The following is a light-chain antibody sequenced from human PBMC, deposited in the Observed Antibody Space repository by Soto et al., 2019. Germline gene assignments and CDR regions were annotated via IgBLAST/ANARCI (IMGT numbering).Light chain of an antibody. CDR3: QSYDSSLSGSWV. Sequence: QSVLTQPASVSGTPGQSITISCTGSNSDVGIYDFVSWYQHHPGRAPKLIVSEVSHRPSGVSNRFSGSKSGNTASLTISGLQSEVEADYYCQSYDSSLSGSWVFGGGTKLTVL. J-gene: IGLJ3*02. CDR1: NSDVGIYDF. V-gene: IGLV2-14*01. CDR2: EVS.